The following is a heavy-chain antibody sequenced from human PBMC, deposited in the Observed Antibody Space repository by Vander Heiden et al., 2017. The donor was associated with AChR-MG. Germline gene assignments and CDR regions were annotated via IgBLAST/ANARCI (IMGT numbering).Heavy chain of an antibody. CDR1: GGTFSSYA. J-gene: IGHJ4*02. CDR2: IIPNFGTA. Sequence: QVQLVQSGAEVKKPGSSVKVSCKASGGTFSSYATSWVPQAPGQGLEWMGGIIPNFGTANYAQKFQGRVTNTADKSTSTAYMELSSLRSEDTAVYYCATRRGERGYSYGYRYWGQGTLVTVSS. CDR3: ATRRGERGYSYGYRY. D-gene: IGHD5-18*01. V-gene: IGHV1-69*06.